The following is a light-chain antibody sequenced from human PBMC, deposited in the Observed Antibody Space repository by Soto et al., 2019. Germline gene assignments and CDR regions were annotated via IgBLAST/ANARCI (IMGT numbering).Light chain of an antibody. CDR2: SNN. CDR3: AAWDDSLNGFYV. J-gene: IGLJ1*01. Sequence: QSVLTQPPSASGTTGQRVTISCSGSSSNIGSNTVNWYQQLPGTAPKLLIYSNNQRPSAVPDRFSCSKSGTSASLAISGLQSEYEADYYCAAWDDSLNGFYVFGTGTKLTVL. CDR1: SSNIGSNT. V-gene: IGLV1-44*01.